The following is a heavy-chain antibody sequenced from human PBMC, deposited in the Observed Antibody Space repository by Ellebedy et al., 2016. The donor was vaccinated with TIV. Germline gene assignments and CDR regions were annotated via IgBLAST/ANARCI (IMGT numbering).Heavy chain of an antibody. V-gene: IGHV4-59*02. CDR1: GGSVTSYY. CDR3: AKELVHAIHGFDL. D-gene: IGHD2-8*02. J-gene: IGHJ3*01. Sequence: GSLRLSCSVSGGSVTSYYWSWIRQPPGKGLEWIGYVYYTGSTNYNPSPKSRVTISVDKSKNTLYLQMNSLRAEDTAIYYCAKELVHAIHGFDLWGQGTMVTVSS. CDR2: VYYTGST.